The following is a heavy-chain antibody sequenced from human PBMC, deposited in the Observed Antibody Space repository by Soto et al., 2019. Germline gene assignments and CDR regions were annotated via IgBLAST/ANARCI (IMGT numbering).Heavy chain of an antibody. J-gene: IGHJ5*02. CDR3: ARDEVPAANWLDR. Sequence: ASVKVSCKASGYIFINYGITWLRQAPGQGLEWMGWISGYNGNTKYADNLQGRVTMTTDTSTTTAYMELRSLRSDDTAVYYCARDEVPAANWLDRWGQGTLVTVSS. CDR1: GYIFINYG. D-gene: IGHD2-2*01. V-gene: IGHV1-18*01. CDR2: ISGYNGNT.